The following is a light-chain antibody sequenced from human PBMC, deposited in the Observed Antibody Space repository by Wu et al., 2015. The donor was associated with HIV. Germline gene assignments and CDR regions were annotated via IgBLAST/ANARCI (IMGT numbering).Light chain of an antibody. CDR3: QQYGSSPGYT. V-gene: IGKV3-20*01. Sequence: EIVLTQSPGTLSLSPGERATLSCRASQSVRSSYLAWYQQKPGQAPRLLIYAASSRATGIPDRFSGSGSGTDFTLTISRLEPEDFAVYYCQQYGSSPGYTFGQGTKLEIK. J-gene: IGKJ2*01. CDR2: AAS. CDR1: QSVRSSY.